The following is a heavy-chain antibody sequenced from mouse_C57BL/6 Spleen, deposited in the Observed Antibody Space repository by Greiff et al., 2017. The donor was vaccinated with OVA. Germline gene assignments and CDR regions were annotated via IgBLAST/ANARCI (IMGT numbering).Heavy chain of an antibody. J-gene: IGHJ4*01. CDR3: QFITTVEGAMDY. D-gene: IGHD1-1*01. Sequence: VQRVESGAELVKPGASVKISCKASGYAFSSYWMNWVKQRPGKGLEWIGQIYPGDGDTNYNGKFKGKATLTADKSSSTAYMQLSSLTSEDSAVYFCQFITTVEGAMDYWGQGTSVTVSS. CDR1: GYAFSSYW. V-gene: IGHV1-80*01. CDR2: IYPGDGDT.